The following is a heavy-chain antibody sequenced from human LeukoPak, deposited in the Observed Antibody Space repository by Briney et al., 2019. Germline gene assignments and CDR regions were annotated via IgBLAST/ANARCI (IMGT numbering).Heavy chain of an antibody. V-gene: IGHV4-4*09. D-gene: IGHD2-15*01. CDR1: GGSISSYY. J-gene: IGHJ3*02. CDR3: ARHAKRLLYDAFDI. CDR2: IYTSGST. Sequence: SETLSLTCTVSGGSISSYYWSWIRQPPGKGLEWIGYIYTSGSTNYNPSLKSRVTISVDTSKNQFSLKLSPVTAADTAVYYCARHAKRLLYDAFDIWGQGTMVTVSS.